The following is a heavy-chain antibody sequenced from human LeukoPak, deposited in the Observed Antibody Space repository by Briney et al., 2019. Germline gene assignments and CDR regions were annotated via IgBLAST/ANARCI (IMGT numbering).Heavy chain of an antibody. CDR1: GLTFSDYY. Sequence: GGSLRLSCAASGLTFSDYYMSWIRQAPGKGLEWVSTISVGAEYIFYADSVKGRFTISRDDSNNALYLQMHSLRAEDTALYYCASGPPFLKYFEYWGQGTLVTVSS. D-gene: IGHD3-3*01. CDR2: ISVGAEYI. CDR3: ASGPPFLKYFEY. J-gene: IGHJ4*02. V-gene: IGHV3-23*01.